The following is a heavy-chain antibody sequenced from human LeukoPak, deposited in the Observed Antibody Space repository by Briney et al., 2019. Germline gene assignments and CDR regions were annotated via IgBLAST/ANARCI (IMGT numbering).Heavy chain of an antibody. CDR1: GYTFTGYY. Sequence: ASVKVSCKASGYTFTGYYMHWLRQAPEQGLEWMGWINPNSGGTNYAQKFQGRVTMTRDTSISTAYMELSRLRSDDTAVYYCARIGYYGSAPDYWGQGTLVTVSS. J-gene: IGHJ4*02. CDR2: INPNSGGT. V-gene: IGHV1-2*02. D-gene: IGHD3-10*01. CDR3: ARIGYYGSAPDY.